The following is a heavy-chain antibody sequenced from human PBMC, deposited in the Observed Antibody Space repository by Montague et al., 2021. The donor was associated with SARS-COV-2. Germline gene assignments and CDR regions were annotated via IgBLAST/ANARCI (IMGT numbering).Heavy chain of an antibody. D-gene: IGHD1-26*01. CDR2: INHTGST. V-gene: IGHV4-34*01. J-gene: IGHJ4*02. Sequence: SETLSLTRAVYGGSFNNKYWTWIRQPPGKGLEWIGEINHTGSTNYKPSLKRRVTISVDTSKNQFSLKVSTVTAADTAVYYCARGLMSGSYYLGLDYWGQGTLVTVSS. CDR3: ARGLMSGSYYLGLDY. CDR1: GGSFNNKY.